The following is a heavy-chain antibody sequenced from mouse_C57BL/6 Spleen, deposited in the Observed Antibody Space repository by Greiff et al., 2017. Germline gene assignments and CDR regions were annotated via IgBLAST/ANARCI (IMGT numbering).Heavy chain of an antibody. CDR3: ASRYYYGLKGYFDV. CDR2: ISNGGGST. V-gene: IGHV5-12*01. Sequence: EVKLMESGGGLVQPGGSLKLSCAASGFTFSDYYMYWVRQTPEKRLEWVAYISNGGGSTYYPDTVTGRFTISRDNAKNTLYLQMSRRKSEDTAMYYCASRYYYGLKGYFDVWGTGTTVTVSS. D-gene: IGHD1-1*01. J-gene: IGHJ1*03. CDR1: GFTFSDYY.